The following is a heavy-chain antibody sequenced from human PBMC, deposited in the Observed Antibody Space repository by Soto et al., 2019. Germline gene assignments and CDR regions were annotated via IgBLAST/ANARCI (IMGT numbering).Heavy chain of an antibody. J-gene: IGHJ6*02. V-gene: IGHV1-69*13. Sequence: ASVKVSCKASGGTFSSYAISWVRQAPGQGLEWMGGIIPIFGTANYAQKFQGRVTITADESTSTAYMELSSLRSEDTAVYYCARESHYRGYGSVDYYYYGMDVWGQGTTVTVSS. D-gene: IGHD3-10*01. CDR1: GGTFSSYA. CDR2: IIPIFGTA. CDR3: ARESHYRGYGSVDYYYYGMDV.